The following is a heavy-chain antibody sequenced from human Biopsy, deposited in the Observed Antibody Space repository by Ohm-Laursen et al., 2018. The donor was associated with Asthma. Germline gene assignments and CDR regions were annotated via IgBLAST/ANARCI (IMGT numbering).Heavy chain of an antibody. Sequence: SLRLSCTAPGFTFDNYTMHWVRQAPGKGLEWVTIISYDGRNTYYADFVEGRFTISRDNSKNTLFLQMSSLRPEDTAVYYCARGGLHYYEYYGMDVWGQGTTVTVSS. J-gene: IGHJ6*02. CDR1: GFTFDNYT. CDR3: ARGGLHYYEYYGMDV. CDR2: ISYDGRNT. V-gene: IGHV3-30*04. D-gene: IGHD2-21*02.